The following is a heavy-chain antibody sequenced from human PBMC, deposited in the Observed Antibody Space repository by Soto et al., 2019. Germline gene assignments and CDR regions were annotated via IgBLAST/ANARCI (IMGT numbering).Heavy chain of an antibody. CDR3: ARGRRINWKYEGWFDP. J-gene: IGHJ5*02. D-gene: IGHD1-7*01. Sequence: SETLSLTCAVSGGSISSGGYSWSWIRQPPGKGLEWIGYIYHSGSTYYNPSLKSRVTISVDRSKNQFSLKLSSVTAADTAVYYCARGRRINWKYEGWFDPWGQGTLVTVSS. CDR2: IYHSGST. V-gene: IGHV4-30-2*01. CDR1: GGSISSGGYS.